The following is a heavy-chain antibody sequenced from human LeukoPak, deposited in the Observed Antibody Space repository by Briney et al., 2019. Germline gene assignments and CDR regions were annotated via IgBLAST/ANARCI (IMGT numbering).Heavy chain of an antibody. J-gene: IGHJ5*02. D-gene: IGHD5-18*01. CDR3: ERDPESYGYH. V-gene: IGHV1-69*04. Sequence: ASVKVSCKASGGTFSSYAISWVRQAPGQGLEWMGRIIPILGIANYAQKFQGRVTITADKSTSTAYMELSSLRSEDTAVYYCERDPESYGYHWGQGTLVTVSS. CDR2: IIPILGIA. CDR1: GGTFSSYA.